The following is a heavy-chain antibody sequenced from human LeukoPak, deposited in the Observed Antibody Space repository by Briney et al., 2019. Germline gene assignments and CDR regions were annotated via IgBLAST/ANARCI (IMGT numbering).Heavy chain of an antibody. CDR1: GGSISSYY. Sequence: KSSETLSLTCTVSGGSISSYYWSWIRQPPGKGLEWIGYMYYSGTTNYNPSLKSRVTISVDTSKNQFSLKLSSVTAADTAVYYCARSRHGSTSTNYYMDVWGKGTTVTVSS. CDR3: ARSRHGSTSTNYYMDV. V-gene: IGHV4-59*01. J-gene: IGHJ6*03. CDR2: MYYSGTT. D-gene: IGHD2-2*01.